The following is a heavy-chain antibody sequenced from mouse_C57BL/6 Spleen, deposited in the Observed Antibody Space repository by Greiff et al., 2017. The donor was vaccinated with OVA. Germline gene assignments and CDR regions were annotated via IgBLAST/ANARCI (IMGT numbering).Heavy chain of an antibody. V-gene: IGHV5-4*01. J-gene: IGHJ3*01. CDR2: ISDGGSYT. Sequence: EVQLVESGGGLVKPGGSLKLSCAASGFTFSSYAMSWVRQTPEKRLEWVATISDGGSYTYYPDNVKGRFTISSDNAKNNLNLQCSHLKTETTAMYYFARDRDGNPFAYWGQGTLVTVSA. CDR1: GFTFSSYA. D-gene: IGHD2-1*01. CDR3: ARDRDGNPFAY.